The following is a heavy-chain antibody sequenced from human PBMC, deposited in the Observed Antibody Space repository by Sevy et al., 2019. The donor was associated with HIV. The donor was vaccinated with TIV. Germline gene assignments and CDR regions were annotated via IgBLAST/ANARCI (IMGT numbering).Heavy chain of an antibody. CDR3: ATAPGYYDSNPFDY. J-gene: IGHJ4*02. Sequence: GGSLRLSCAVSGFTFSNPWMNWVRQAPGTGLQWVGLIKSKIDGETTDYAVPLKGRFTISRDDSKNTVYLQMNSLKTEDTAVNYCATAPGYYDSNPFDYWGPGTLVTVSS. D-gene: IGHD3-22*01. V-gene: IGHV3-15*01. CDR2: IKSKIDGETT. CDR1: GFTFSNPW.